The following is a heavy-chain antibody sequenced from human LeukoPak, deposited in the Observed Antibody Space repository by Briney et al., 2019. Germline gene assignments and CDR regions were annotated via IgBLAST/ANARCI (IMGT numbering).Heavy chain of an antibody. CDR1: GFTFSSYA. D-gene: IGHD3-10*01. V-gene: IGHV3-30*04. CDR2: ISYDGSNK. J-gene: IGHJ4*02. Sequence: PGRSLRLSCAASGFTFSSYAMHWVRQAPGKGLEWVAVISYDGSNKYYADSVKGRFTISRDNSKNTLYLQMNSLRAEDTAVYYCARVSQGGSGSYWAPFDYWGQGTLVTVSS. CDR3: ARVSQGGSGSYWAPFDY.